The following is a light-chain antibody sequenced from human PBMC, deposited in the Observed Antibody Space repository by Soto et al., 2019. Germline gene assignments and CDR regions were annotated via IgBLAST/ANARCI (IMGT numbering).Light chain of an antibody. CDR2: GAS. Sequence: EIVLTQSPGTLSLSPGERATLYCRASQSVTSNFLAWYQQKPGQAPRLLIYGASTRAAGVPDRFSGSGSGTDFTLTIIRLEPEDFAVYYCQQYGRSPLMYTFGQGTKLGVK. CDR3: QQYGRSPLMYT. J-gene: IGKJ2*01. V-gene: IGKV3-20*01. CDR1: QSVTSNF.